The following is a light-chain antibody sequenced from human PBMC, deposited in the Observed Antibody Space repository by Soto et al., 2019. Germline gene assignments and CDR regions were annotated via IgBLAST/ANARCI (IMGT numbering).Light chain of an antibody. CDR1: SSDVGAHNS. V-gene: IGLV2-14*03. Sequence: QSALTQPASVSGSPGQSITISCTGSSSDVGAHNSVSWYQQHPGKAPQLLIYDVTNRPSGVSNRFSGSKSGNTASLIISGLQAEDGADYFCSSYTSSSSTYVLFGGGTKLTVL. J-gene: IGLJ2*01. CDR3: SSYTSSSSTYVL. CDR2: DVT.